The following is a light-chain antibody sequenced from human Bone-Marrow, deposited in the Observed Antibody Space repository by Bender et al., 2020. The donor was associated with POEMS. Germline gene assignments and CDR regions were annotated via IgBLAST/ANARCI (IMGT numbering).Light chain of an antibody. Sequence: SYVLTQPPSVSVAPGQTARITCGGDSIGTKIVHWYQQKPGQAPVLVVYEGNDRPSGIPERFSASTSGNTATLTISRVEGGDEADYYCHVWDSDSEHQVFGGGTKLTVL. CDR3: HVWDSDSEHQV. CDR2: EGN. CDR1: SIGTKI. V-gene: IGLV3-21*02. J-gene: IGLJ3*02.